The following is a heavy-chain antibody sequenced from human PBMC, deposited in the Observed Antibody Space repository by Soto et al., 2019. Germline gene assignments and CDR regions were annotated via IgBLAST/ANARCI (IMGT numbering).Heavy chain of an antibody. D-gene: IGHD6-13*01. Sequence: QVQLQESGPGLVKPSETLSLTCSVSGGSIDNYYWSWIRQPPGKGLEWIGYIFFRGYTNYNPSLKGRVNISVDTSKNQFSLRLTSMTAADTAVYYCARLSRGAAAGFDYWGQGALVTVSS. CDR1: GGSIDNYY. V-gene: IGHV4-59*08. CDR3: ARLSRGAAAGFDY. CDR2: IFFRGYT. J-gene: IGHJ4*02.